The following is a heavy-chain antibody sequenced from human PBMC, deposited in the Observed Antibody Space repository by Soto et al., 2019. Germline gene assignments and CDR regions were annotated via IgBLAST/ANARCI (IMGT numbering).Heavy chain of an antibody. J-gene: IGHJ3*02. CDR3: ATWLQREHAFDT. V-gene: IGHV3-53*01. CDR2: LYSSDGT. Sequence: DVQLEESGGGLIQPGGSLRLSCAASGFSFSGKNYLTWVRQAPGKGLEWVSALYSSDGTYYADSVKGRFSVSRDNSKNTFYLQLHSLRPEDTALYFCATWLQREHAFDTLGLGTMVTVSS. CDR1: GFSFSGKNY. D-gene: IGHD1-1*01.